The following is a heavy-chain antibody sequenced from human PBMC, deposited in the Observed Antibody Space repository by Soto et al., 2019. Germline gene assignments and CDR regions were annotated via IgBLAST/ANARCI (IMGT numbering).Heavy chain of an antibody. J-gene: IGHJ4*02. Sequence: PSETLSHTCTVSGGSISTYYWSWIRQPPGKGLEWIGYIYYSGSTNYNPSLKSRVTISVDTSKNQFSLKLSSVSAADTAVYYCARDGSRYDFWSGPYYFDYWGQGTLVTVSS. CDR3: ARDGSRYDFWSGPYYFDY. CDR1: GGSISTYY. CDR2: IYYSGST. D-gene: IGHD3-3*01. V-gene: IGHV4-59*01.